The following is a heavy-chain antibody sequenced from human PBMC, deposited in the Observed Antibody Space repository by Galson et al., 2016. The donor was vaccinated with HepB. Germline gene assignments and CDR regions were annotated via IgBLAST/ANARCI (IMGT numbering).Heavy chain of an antibody. CDR3: VTSGYSSSWYNRAYYYGMDV. CDR2: IYPGDSDA. D-gene: IGHD6-13*01. Sequence: QSGAEVKKPGESLEISCKGSGYSFTSYWIGWVRQMPGKGLEWMGIIYPGDSDARYSPSFQGQVTFSADKSISTAYLQWSSLKASDTAMYYCVTSGYSSSWYNRAYYYGMDVWGQGTTVTVSS. J-gene: IGHJ6*02. V-gene: IGHV5-51*01. CDR1: GYSFTSYW.